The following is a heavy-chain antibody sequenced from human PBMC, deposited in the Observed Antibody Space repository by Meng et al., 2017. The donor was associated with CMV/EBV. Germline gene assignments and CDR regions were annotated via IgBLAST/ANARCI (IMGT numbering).Heavy chain of an antibody. Sequence: GSLRLSCTVSGGSISSSSYYWGWIRQPQGKGLEWIGSIYYSGSTYYNPSLKSRVTISVDTSKNQFSLKLSSVTAADTAVYYCARLGQYRYFQHWGQGTLVTVSS. D-gene: IGHD3-16*01. CDR3: ARLGQYRYFQH. J-gene: IGHJ1*01. CDR2: IYYSGST. V-gene: IGHV4-39*01. CDR1: GGSISSSSYY.